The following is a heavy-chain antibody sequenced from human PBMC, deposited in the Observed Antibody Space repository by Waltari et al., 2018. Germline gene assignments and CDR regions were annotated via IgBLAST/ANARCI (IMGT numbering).Heavy chain of an antibody. Sequence: QVQLQESGPGLVKPSETLSLTCTVSGGSISSYSWSWIRQPPGKGLEWIGYIYYRGSTNYNPSLKSRVTISVDTSKNQFSLKLSSVTAADTAVYYCARGYYGSGSLSAFDIWGQGTMVTVSS. V-gene: IGHV4-59*01. D-gene: IGHD3-10*01. CDR3: ARGYYGSGSLSAFDI. J-gene: IGHJ3*02. CDR1: GGSISSYS. CDR2: IYYRGST.